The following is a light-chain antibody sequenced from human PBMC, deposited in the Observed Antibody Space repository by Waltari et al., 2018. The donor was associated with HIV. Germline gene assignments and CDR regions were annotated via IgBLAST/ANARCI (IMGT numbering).Light chain of an antibody. CDR3: TSYTSRNTRV. CDR2: EVN. J-gene: IGLJ1*01. V-gene: IGLV2-14*01. Sequence: QSALTQPASVSGSPGQSITISCTGTTSDVGGYKYVSWYQQHPGQDPKLVIYEVNNRPSGVSIRFSGSKSGNTASLTISELQAEDEADYYCTSYTSRNTRVFGTGTKVTVL. CDR1: TSDVGGYKY.